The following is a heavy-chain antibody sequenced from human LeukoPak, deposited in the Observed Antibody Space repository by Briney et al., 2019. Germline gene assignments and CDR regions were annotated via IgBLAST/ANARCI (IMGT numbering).Heavy chain of an antibody. Sequence: GRSLRLSCAASGFTFSSYAMSWVRQAPGKGLEWVSAISGSGDSTYYADSVKGRFTISRDNSKNTLYLQMNSLRAEDTAVYYCAKDPGHYFDYWGQGTLVTVSS. CDR1: GFTFSSYA. CDR2: ISGSGDST. V-gene: IGHV3-23*01. D-gene: IGHD7-27*01. J-gene: IGHJ4*02. CDR3: AKDPGHYFDY.